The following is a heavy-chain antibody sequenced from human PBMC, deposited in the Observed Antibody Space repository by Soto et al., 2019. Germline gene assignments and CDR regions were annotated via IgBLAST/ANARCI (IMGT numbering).Heavy chain of an antibody. D-gene: IGHD3-10*01. CDR3: ARDFFGNHYFDF. CDR2: IFHSGTT. V-gene: IGHV4-38-2*02. CDR1: GYSISSGYQ. J-gene: IGHJ4*02. Sequence: SETLSLTCAVSGYSISSGYQWGWIRQPPGKGLEWIGNIFHSGTTSYNPSLKSRVTVSVDTSKNQISLNLTSVTAADTAIYYCARDFFGNHYFDFWGQGILVTVSS.